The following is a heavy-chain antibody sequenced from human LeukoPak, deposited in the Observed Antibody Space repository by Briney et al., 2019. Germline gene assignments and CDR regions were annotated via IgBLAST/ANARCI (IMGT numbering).Heavy chain of an antibody. V-gene: IGHV4-59*01. J-gene: IGHJ5*02. D-gene: IGHD2-8*01. CDR3: ARVKQAGVSGYWFDP. CDR1: GGSISSYY. Sequence: PSETLSLTCTVSGGSISSYYWSWLRQPPGTGLEWIGYIYYSGSTNYSPSLKSRVTISADTSKNQFSLKLNSVTAADTAVYYCARVKQAGVSGYWFDPWGQGALVTVSS. CDR2: IYYSGST.